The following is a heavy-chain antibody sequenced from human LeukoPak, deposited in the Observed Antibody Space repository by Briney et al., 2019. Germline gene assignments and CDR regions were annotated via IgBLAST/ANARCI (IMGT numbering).Heavy chain of an antibody. Sequence: SETLSLTCAAYGGSFSGYYWSWIRQPPGKGLEWIGEINHSGSTNYNPSLKSRVTISVDTSKNQFSLKLSSVTAADTAVYYCARRRRFVVVPAATNWFDPWGQGTLVTVSS. D-gene: IGHD2-2*01. CDR1: GGSFSGYY. V-gene: IGHV4-34*01. CDR2: INHSGST. J-gene: IGHJ5*02. CDR3: ARRRRFVVVPAATNWFDP.